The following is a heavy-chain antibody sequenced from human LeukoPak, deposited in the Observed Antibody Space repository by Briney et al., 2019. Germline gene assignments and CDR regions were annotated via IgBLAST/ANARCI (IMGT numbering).Heavy chain of an antibody. CDR3: AKGRDSSGSILDY. CDR2: ISGSGGSA. D-gene: IGHD3-22*01. J-gene: IGHJ4*02. CDR1: GFTFSSYA. V-gene: IGHV3-23*01. Sequence: SGGSLRLSCAASGFTFSSYAMGWVRQPPGKGLEWVSAISGSGGSAYYADSVKGRFTISRDNSKNTLYLQMNSLRAEDTAVYYCAKGRDSSGSILDYWGQGTLVTVSS.